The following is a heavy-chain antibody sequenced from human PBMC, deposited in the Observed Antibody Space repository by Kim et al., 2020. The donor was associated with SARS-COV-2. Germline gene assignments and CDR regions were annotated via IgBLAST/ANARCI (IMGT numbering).Heavy chain of an antibody. V-gene: IGHV4-39*01. CDR3: ATDPKLKYYYDSSGYYGMFDY. CDR2: IYYSGST. Sequence: SETLSLTCTVSGGSISSSSYYWGWIRQPPGKGLEWIGSIYYSGSTYYNPSLKSRVTISVDTSKNQFSLKLSSVTAADTAVYYCATDPKLKYYYDSSGYYGMFDYWGQGTLVTVSS. D-gene: IGHD3-22*01. J-gene: IGHJ4*02. CDR1: GGSISSSSYY.